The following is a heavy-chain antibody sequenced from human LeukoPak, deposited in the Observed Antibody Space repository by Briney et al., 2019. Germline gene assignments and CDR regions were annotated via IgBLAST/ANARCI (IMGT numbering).Heavy chain of an antibody. CDR3: ARLGYCSSTSCYTNWYFDL. Sequence: SETLSLTCTVSGGSISSYYWSWIRQPPGKGLEWIGYIYYSGSTYYNPSLKSRVTISVDTSKNQFSLKLSSVTAADTAAYYCARLGYCSSTSCYTNWYFDLWGRGTLVTVSS. D-gene: IGHD2-2*02. V-gene: IGHV4-59*08. CDR1: GGSISSYY. J-gene: IGHJ2*01. CDR2: IYYSGST.